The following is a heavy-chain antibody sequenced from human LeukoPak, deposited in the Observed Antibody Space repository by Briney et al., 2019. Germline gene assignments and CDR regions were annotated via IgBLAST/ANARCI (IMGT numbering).Heavy chain of an antibody. CDR2: IWYDGTNK. V-gene: IGHV3-30*04. CDR1: GFTFSSYA. J-gene: IGHJ4*02. Sequence: PGGSLRLSCAASGFTFSSYAMHWVRQAPGKGLEWVAVIWYDGTNKYYADSVKGRFTISRDNSKNTLYLQMNSLRAEDTAVYYCARDFATRESYSTPDYWGQGTLVTVSS. D-gene: IGHD2-2*01. CDR3: ARDFATRESYSTPDY.